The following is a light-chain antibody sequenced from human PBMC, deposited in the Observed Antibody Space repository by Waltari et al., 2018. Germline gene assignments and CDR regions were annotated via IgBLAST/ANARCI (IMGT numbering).Light chain of an antibody. Sequence: VLTHSPGTLSLSPTDRAPLTCRASQSVSRSLAWYQQKPGQAPRLLIYGASNRATGIPDRFSGSGSGTDFSLTISSLEPEDFAVYYCQHYVSLPATFGQGTKVEIK. CDR2: GAS. CDR3: QHYVSLPAT. J-gene: IGKJ1*01. CDR1: QSVSRS. V-gene: IGKV3-20*01.